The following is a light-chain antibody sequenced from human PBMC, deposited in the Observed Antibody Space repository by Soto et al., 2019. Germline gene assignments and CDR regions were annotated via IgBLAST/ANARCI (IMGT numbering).Light chain of an antibody. CDR1: QNIDSRY. CDR3: QHYGGSPYT. V-gene: IGKV3-20*01. CDR2: GAS. J-gene: IGKJ2*01. Sequence: ELVLTQSPGTLSLSPGARATLSCWASQNIDSRYLAGYQQKPGQAPRLLIYGASSRATGIPDRFSGSGSGADFTLTISRLEREDFAVYYCQHYGGSPYTFGQGTKLEIK.